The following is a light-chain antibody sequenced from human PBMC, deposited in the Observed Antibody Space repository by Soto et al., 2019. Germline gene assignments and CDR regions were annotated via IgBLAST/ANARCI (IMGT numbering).Light chain of an antibody. Sequence: QSALTQPASVSGSPGQSITITCTGTSSDVGGYKSVSWYQQHPGKAPKLMIYEVSNRPSGVSNRFSASKSGNTASLTISGLQAEDEADYYCGSYTISSSPYVLGTGTKVTVL. J-gene: IGLJ1*01. CDR1: SSDVGGYKS. CDR2: EVS. V-gene: IGLV2-14*01. CDR3: GSYTISSSPYV.